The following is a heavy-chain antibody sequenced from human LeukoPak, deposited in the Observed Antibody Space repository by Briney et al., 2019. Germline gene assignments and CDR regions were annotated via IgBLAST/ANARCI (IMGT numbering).Heavy chain of an antibody. CDR2: ISDSGGST. V-gene: IGHV3-23*01. Sequence: GASLRLSCAVSGFSLSRYAMSWVRKAPGKGLEWVSAISDSGGSTYYADSVKGRFTISRDNSRNTLYLQMNTLRAEDTAVYYCAKCRGSSWSDYFDYWGQGTLVTVSS. CDR3: AKCRGSSWSDYFDY. D-gene: IGHD6-13*01. CDR1: GFSLSRYA. J-gene: IGHJ4*02.